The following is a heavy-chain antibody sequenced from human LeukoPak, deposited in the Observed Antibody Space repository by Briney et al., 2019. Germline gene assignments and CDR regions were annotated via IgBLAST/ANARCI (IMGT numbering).Heavy chain of an antibody. CDR1: GGSISSSSYY. CDR2: IYYSGST. V-gene: IGHV4-39*07. CDR3: ARDVSHNWFDP. J-gene: IGHJ5*02. Sequence: SETLSLTCTVSGGSISSSSYYWGWIRQPPGKGLEWIGSIYYSGSTYYNPSLKSRVTISVDTSKNQFSLKLSSVTAADTAVYYCARDVSHNWFDPWGQGTLVTVSS.